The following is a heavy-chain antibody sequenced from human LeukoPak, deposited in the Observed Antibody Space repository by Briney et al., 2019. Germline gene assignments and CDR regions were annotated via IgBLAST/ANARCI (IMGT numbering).Heavy chain of an antibody. Sequence: SETLSLTCIVSGGSISSYYWSWIRQPPGKGLEWIGYIYYSGSTNYNPSLKSRVTISVDTSKNQFSLKLSSVTAADTAVYYCARVHYDILTGYYPSYYYYGMDVWGQGTTVTVSS. CDR1: GGSISSYY. CDR2: IYYSGST. J-gene: IGHJ6*02. V-gene: IGHV4-59*01. CDR3: ARVHYDILTGYYPSYYYYGMDV. D-gene: IGHD3-9*01.